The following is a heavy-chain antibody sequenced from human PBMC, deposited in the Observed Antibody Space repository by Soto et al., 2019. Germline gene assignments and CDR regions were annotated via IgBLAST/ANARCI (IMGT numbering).Heavy chain of an antibody. CDR1: GGSMISYY. V-gene: IGHV4-30-2*01. CDR2: IYHSGST. CDR3: ARVPDR. J-gene: IGHJ5*02. D-gene: IGHD2-2*01. Sequence: TLSLTCAVSGGSMISYYWSWIRQPPGKGLEWIGYIYHSGSTYYNPSLKSRVTISVDRSKNQFSLKLSSVTAADTAVYYCARVPDRWGQGTLVTVSS.